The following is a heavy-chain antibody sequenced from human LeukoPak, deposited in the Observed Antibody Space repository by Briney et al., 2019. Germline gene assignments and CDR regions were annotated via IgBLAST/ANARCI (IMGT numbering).Heavy chain of an antibody. J-gene: IGHJ4*02. CDR1: RFTFSTYW. CDR2: INTDSSSI. CDR3: ARSEYSYGFERFDY. V-gene: IGHV3-48*04. D-gene: IGHD5-18*01. Sequence: GGSLRLSCAASRFTFSTYWMHWVRQAPGKGLEWISHINTDSSSIHYADSMKGRFTISRDNAKNSLYLQMNSLRAEDTAVYYCARSEYSYGFERFDYWGQGTLVTVSS.